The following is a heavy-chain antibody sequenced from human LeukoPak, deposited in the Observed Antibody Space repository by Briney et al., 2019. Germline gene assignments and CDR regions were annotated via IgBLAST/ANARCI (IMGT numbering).Heavy chain of an antibody. D-gene: IGHD5-12*01. CDR2: INHSGST. J-gene: IGHJ4*02. V-gene: IGHV4-34*01. Sequence: PSETLSLTCAVYGGSFSGYYWSWIRQPPGKGLEWIGEINHSGSTNYNPSLTSRVTISVDTSKNQFSLKLSSVTAADTAVYYCARDGSGYDLLDYWGQGTLVTVSS. CDR1: GGSFSGYY. CDR3: ARDGSGYDLLDY.